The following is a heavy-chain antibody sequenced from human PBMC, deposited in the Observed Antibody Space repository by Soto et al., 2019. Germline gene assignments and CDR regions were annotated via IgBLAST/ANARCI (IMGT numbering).Heavy chain of an antibody. V-gene: IGHV3-30*18. D-gene: IGHD6-6*01. CDR2: ISYDGSNK. Sequence: GGSLRLSCAASGFTFSSYGMHWVRQAPGKGLEWVAVISYDGSNKYYADSVKGRFTISRDNSKNTLYLQMNSLRAEDTAVYYCAKDPRYSSSSLVDFSDYFDYWGQGTLVTVSS. J-gene: IGHJ4*02. CDR1: GFTFSSYG. CDR3: AKDPRYSSSSLVDFSDYFDY.